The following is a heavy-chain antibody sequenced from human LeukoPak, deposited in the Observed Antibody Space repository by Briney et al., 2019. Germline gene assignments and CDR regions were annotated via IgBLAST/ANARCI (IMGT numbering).Heavy chain of an antibody. CDR1: GFTFSSYS. CDR2: ISSSSSTI. J-gene: IGHJ6*03. V-gene: IGHV3-48*04. Sequence: GGSLRLSCAASGFTFSSYSMNWVRQAPGKGLEWVSYISSSSSTIYYADSVKGRFTISRDNAKNSLYLQMNNLRAEDTAVYHCARVDYSSSFYFYYYMDVWGKGTTVTVSS. D-gene: IGHD5-18*01. CDR3: ARVDYSSSFYFYYYMDV.